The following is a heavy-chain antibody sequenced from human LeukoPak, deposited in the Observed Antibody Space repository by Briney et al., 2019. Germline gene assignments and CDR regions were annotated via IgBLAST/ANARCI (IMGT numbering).Heavy chain of an antibody. V-gene: IGHV3-33*01. CDR3: AGVRGDWNAFDI. J-gene: IGHJ3*02. CDR2: IWYDGSNK. Sequence: GGSLRLSCAASGFTFSSYGVHWVRQVPGKGLEWAAVIWYDGSNKYYADSVKGRFTISRDNPKNTLHLQMNSLRAEDTAVYYCAGVRGDWNAFDIWGQGTMVTVSS. D-gene: IGHD3-10*01. CDR1: GFTFSSYG.